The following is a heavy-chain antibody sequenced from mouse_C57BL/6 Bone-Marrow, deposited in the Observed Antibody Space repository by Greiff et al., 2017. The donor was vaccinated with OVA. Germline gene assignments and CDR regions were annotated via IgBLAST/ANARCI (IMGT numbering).Heavy chain of an antibody. Sequence: VQLQQPGAALVMPGASVKLSCKASGYTFTSYWMHWVKQRPGQGLEWIGEIDPSDSYTNYNQKFKGKSTLTVDKSSSTAYMQLSSLTSEDSAVYYCARNYDYAYYFDYWGQGTTLTVSS. CDR1: GYTFTSYW. CDR3: ARNYDYAYYFDY. J-gene: IGHJ2*01. CDR2: IDPSDSYT. V-gene: IGHV1-69*01. D-gene: IGHD2-4*01.